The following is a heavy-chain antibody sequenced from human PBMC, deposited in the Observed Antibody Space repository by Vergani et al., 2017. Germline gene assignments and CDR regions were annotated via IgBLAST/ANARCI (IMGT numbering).Heavy chain of an antibody. Sequence: QVHLVQSGSEVKKPGSSVKVSCKVSGDIFNNYTVTWVRQAPGQGLEWMGRIIPIIRLATSAQKFQDRVNITGDTSTNTVYMEMNNLRSEDTAVYYCARVSPGDNSGSEPFDYWGQGPLVTVSS. V-gene: IGHV1-69*02. CDR2: IIPIIRLA. D-gene: IGHD6-19*01. J-gene: IGHJ4*01. CDR1: GDIFNNYT. CDR3: ARVSPGDNSGSEPFDY.